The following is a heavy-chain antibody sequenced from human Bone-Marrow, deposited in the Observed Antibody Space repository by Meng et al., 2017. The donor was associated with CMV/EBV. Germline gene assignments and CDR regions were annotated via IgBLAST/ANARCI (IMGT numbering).Heavy chain of an antibody. CDR2: ISAGGGST. Sequence: GESLKISCAASGFTFSSYAMTWVRQAPGKGLEWVSAISAGGGSTFYADSVKGRYTISRDNSKDTLYLQMNSLRAEDTAIYYCAKGHYADPSWGQGTLVTGSS. J-gene: IGHJ5*02. D-gene: IGHD4-17*01. CDR1: GFTFSSYA. CDR3: AKGHYADPS. V-gene: IGHV3-23*01.